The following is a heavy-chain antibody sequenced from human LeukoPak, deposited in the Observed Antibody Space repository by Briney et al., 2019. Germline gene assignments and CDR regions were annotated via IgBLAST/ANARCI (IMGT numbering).Heavy chain of an antibody. J-gene: IGHJ4*02. Sequence: GASVKVSCKASGGTFSSYAISWVRQAPGQGLEWMGGIIPIFGTANYAQKFQGRVTITADESTSTAYMELSSLRSEDTAVYHCAREGSVCSGGSCYFDYWGQGTLVTVSS. CDR2: IIPIFGTA. CDR3: AREGSVCSGGSCYFDY. CDR1: GGTFSSYA. D-gene: IGHD2-15*01. V-gene: IGHV1-69*01.